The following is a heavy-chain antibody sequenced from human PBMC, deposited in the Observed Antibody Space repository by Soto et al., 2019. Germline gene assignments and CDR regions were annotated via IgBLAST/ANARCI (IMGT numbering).Heavy chain of an antibody. V-gene: IGHV3-30-3*01. CDR2: ISYDGSNK. Sequence: GGSLRLSCAASGFTFSSYAMHWVRQAPGKGLEWVAVISYDGSNKYYADSVKGRFTISRDSAKNSLYLQMNSLRAEDTAVYYCARVSWLLDTFDIWGQGTLVTVSS. D-gene: IGHD5-12*01. CDR1: GFTFSSYA. CDR3: ARVSWLLDTFDI. J-gene: IGHJ3*02.